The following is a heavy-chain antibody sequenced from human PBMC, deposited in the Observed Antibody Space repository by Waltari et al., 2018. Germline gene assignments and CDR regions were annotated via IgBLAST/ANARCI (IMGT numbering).Heavy chain of an antibody. D-gene: IGHD2-21*01. Sequence: EVQLVESGGGLVVPGGSVTLACAASGPTFADVDMHWLRQAPGKGLEWVSGIVWKSGKVAYADSVKGRFTISRDNAKNSLYLQMSSLRPEDTAFYYCATDTGEYRNFDNWGQGTLVTVSS. CDR1: GPTFADVD. CDR3: ATDTGEYRNFDN. J-gene: IGHJ4*02. CDR2: IVWKSGKV. V-gene: IGHV3-9*01.